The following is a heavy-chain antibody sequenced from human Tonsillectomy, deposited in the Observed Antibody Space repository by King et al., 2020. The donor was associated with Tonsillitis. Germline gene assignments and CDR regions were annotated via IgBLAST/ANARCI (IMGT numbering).Heavy chain of an antibody. V-gene: IGHV3-23*04. D-gene: IGHD4-23*01. Sequence: VQLVESGGGLVQPGGSLRLSCASSGFTFCSYAMSWVRQAPGKGLEWVSSISGGGGSTFYADSVKGLFTISRDNSKNTLHLQMNSLRAEDTAVYYCAKDQAVVTPNYFEYWGQGTLVTVSS. J-gene: IGHJ4*02. CDR1: GFTFCSYA. CDR2: ISGGGGST. CDR3: AKDQAVVTPNYFEY.